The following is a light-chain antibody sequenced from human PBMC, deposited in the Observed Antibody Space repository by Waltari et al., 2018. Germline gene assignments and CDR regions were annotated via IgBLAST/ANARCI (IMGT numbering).Light chain of an antibody. Sequence: SSELTQDPVVSVALGQTVRITCQGDSLRYYYPNRYHQKPGQAPVFSLYGKNNRPSGIPDRFSGSYSGTTASLIITGAQAEDEGDYYCNSRDSRGHPLVFGTGTKVTVL. CDR3: NSRDSRGHPLV. V-gene: IGLV3-19*01. J-gene: IGLJ1*01. CDR1: SLRYYY. CDR2: GKN.